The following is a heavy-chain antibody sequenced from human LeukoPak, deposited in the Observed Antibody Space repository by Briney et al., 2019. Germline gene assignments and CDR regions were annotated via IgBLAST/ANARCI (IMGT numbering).Heavy chain of an antibody. CDR1: GFTVSTNY. Sequence: GGSLRLSCAASGFTVSTNYMSWVRQAPGKGLEWVSAISGSGGSTNYADSVKGRFTISRDNSKNTLYLQMNSLRAEDTAVYYCAKDVTTTVTYNDYWGQGTLVTVSS. J-gene: IGHJ4*02. V-gene: IGHV3-23*01. CDR3: AKDVTTTVTYNDY. CDR2: ISGSGGST. D-gene: IGHD4-17*01.